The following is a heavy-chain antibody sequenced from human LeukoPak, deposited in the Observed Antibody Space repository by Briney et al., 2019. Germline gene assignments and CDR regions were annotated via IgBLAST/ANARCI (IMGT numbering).Heavy chain of an antibody. CDR1: GYTFTSYG. CDR3: ARRSSITMIVSWKIGPSRYYFDY. D-gene: IGHD3-22*01. V-gene: IGHV1-18*01. J-gene: IGHJ4*02. Sequence: ASVKVSCTASGYTFTSYGISWVRQAPGQGLEWMGWISAYNGNTNYAQKLQGRVTMTTDTSTSTAYMELRTLRSDDTAVYYCARRSSITMIVSWKIGPSRYYFDYWGQGTLVTVSS. CDR2: ISAYNGNT.